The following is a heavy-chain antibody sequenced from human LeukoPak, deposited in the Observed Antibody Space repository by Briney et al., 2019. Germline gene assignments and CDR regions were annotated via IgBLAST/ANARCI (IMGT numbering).Heavy chain of an antibody. Sequence: GGSLRLSCAASEFSPISHWMTWVRRAPGKGLEWVADIKEDGSERYYVDSVKGRFTISRDKAKNSVFLQMNGLRAEDTAVYYCSWSGEADWGQGTLVTVSS. D-gene: IGHD1-26*01. V-gene: IGHV3-7*01. CDR1: EFSPISHW. CDR2: IKEDGSER. J-gene: IGHJ4*02. CDR3: SWSGEAD.